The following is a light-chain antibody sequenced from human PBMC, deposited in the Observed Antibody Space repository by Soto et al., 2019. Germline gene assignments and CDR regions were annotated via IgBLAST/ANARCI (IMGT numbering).Light chain of an antibody. Sequence: QAVLTQPPSASGTPGQTVTISCSGSGSNIGENAVNWYQHLPGTAPQLLIYSNALRPSGVPHRFSGSKSGTAGSLAISGLQSEVEAHYYCAAWDDSLKAMLFGEGTKLTVL. CDR3: AAWDDSLKAML. CDR2: SNA. J-gene: IGLJ3*02. V-gene: IGLV1-44*01. CDR1: GSNIGENA.